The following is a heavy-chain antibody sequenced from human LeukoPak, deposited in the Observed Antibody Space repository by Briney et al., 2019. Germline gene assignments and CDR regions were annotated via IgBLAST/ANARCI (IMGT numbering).Heavy chain of an antibody. V-gene: IGHV3-23*01. J-gene: IGHJ4*02. D-gene: IGHD6-19*01. CDR2: ISGSGGST. CDR1: GFTFSTYG. CDR3: AKKGSDRAVAGTLDY. Sequence: GGSLRLSCAASGFTFSTYGMHWVRQAPGKGLEWVSAISGSGGSTYYADSVKGRFTISRDNSKNTLYLQMNSLRAEDTAVYYCAKKGSDRAVAGTLDYWGQGTLVTVSS.